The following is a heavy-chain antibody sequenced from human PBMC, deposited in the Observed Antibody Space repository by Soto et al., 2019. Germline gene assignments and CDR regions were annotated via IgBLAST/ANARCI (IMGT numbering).Heavy chain of an antibody. CDR3: ARESGLYGSGSYYYYYYYGMDV. J-gene: IGHJ6*02. V-gene: IGHV1-8*01. CDR2: MNPNSGNT. D-gene: IGHD3-10*01. Sequence: ASVKVSCKASGYTFTSYDINWVRQATGQGLEWMGWMNPNSGNTGYAQKFQGRVTMTRNTSISTAYMELSSLRSEDTAVYYCARESGLYGSGSYYYYYYYGMDVWGQGTTVTVSS. CDR1: GYTFTSYD.